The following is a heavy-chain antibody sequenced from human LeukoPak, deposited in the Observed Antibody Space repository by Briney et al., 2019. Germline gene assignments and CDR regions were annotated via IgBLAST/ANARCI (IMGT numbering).Heavy chain of an antibody. Sequence: SETLSLTCTVSGDSISSYYWSWIRQPPGKGLEWTGYIYYSGSTNYNSSLKSRVTISVDMSKNQFSLKLSSVTAADTAVYYCARALFYAFDIWGQGTMVTVSS. J-gene: IGHJ3*02. CDR1: GDSISSYY. CDR3: ARALFYAFDI. CDR2: IYYSGST. V-gene: IGHV4-59*01.